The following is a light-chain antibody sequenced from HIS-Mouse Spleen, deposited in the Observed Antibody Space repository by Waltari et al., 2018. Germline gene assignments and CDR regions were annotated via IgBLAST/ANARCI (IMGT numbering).Light chain of an antibody. CDR1: SSDVGGYNY. V-gene: IGLV2-14*03. Sequence: QSALTQPASVSGSPGQSITISCTGTSSDVGGYNYVSWYQQHHGKAPKLMIYDVSKRPSGVSNRFSGSKSGNTASLTISGLQAEDEADYYCSSYTSSSFNVVFGGGTKLTVL. J-gene: IGLJ2*01. CDR3: SSYTSSSFNVV. CDR2: DVS.